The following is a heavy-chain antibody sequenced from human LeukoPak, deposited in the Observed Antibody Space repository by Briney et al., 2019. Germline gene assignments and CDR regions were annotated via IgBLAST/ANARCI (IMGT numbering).Heavy chain of an antibody. CDR2: ISGSTSST. D-gene: IGHD7-27*01. V-gene: IGHV3-23*01. CDR3: AKALGILYYYGMDV. J-gene: IGHJ6*02. CDR1: GFTFSSYA. Sequence: GGSLRLSCAASGFTFSSYAMSWVRQAPGKGLEWVSTISGSTSSTYYADSVKGRFTISRDNSKNTLYLQMNSLRAEDTAVYYCAKALGILYYYGMDVWGQGTTVTVSS.